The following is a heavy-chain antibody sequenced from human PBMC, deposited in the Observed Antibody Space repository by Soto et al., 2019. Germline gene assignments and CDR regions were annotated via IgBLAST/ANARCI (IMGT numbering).Heavy chain of an antibody. Sequence: SETLSLTCAVSGGSISSGDYSWSWIRQPPGKGLEWIGYIYYSGSTYYNPSLKSRVTISVDRSKNQFSLKLSSVTAADTAVYYCARVKIDYYDSSGFSPRFAHWGQRTLVTVSS. D-gene: IGHD3-22*01. CDR3: ARVKIDYYDSSGFSPRFAH. J-gene: IGHJ1*01. V-gene: IGHV4-30-2*01. CDR2: IYYSGST. CDR1: GGSISSGDYS.